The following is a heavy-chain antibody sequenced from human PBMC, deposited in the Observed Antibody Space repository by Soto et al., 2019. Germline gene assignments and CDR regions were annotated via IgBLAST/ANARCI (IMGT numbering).Heavy chain of an antibody. Sequence: PSETLSLTCTVSGGSISSSSYYWGWIRQPPGKGLEWIGSIYYSGSTYYNPSLKSRVTISVDTSKNQFSLKLSSVTAADTAVYYCASLGVVPTSSVGAFDIWGQGTMVTVSS. J-gene: IGHJ3*02. V-gene: IGHV4-39*01. D-gene: IGHD3-3*01. CDR2: IYYSGST. CDR3: ASLGVVPTSSVGAFDI. CDR1: GGSISSSSYY.